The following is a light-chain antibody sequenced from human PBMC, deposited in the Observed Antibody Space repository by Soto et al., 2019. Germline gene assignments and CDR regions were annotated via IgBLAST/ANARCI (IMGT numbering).Light chain of an antibody. V-gene: IGLV3-21*04. Sequence: SYELTQPPSVSVAPGKTARITFGGNSIGSKSVHWYQQKPGHAPVLVIYYDSDRHSGIPERFSGSNSGNTATLTISRVEAGDEADYYCQVWDSSSDHYVLGTGTKLSVL. CDR1: SIGSKS. CDR3: QVWDSSSDHYV. J-gene: IGLJ1*01. CDR2: YDS.